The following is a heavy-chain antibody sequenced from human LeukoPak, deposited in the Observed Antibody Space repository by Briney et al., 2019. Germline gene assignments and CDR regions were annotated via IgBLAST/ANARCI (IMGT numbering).Heavy chain of an antibody. CDR2: IYSGGST. CDR1: GFTFSSYS. Sequence: GGSLRLSCAASGFTFSSYSMSWVRQAPGKGLEWVSVIYSGGSTYYADSVKGRFTISRDNSKNTLYLQMNSLRAEDTAVYYCARERGYSYGYFDYWGQGTLVTVSS. J-gene: IGHJ4*02. V-gene: IGHV3-53*01. CDR3: ARERGYSYGYFDY. D-gene: IGHD5-18*01.